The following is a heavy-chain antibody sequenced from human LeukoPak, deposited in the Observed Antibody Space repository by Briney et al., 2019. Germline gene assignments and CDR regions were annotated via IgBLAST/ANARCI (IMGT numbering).Heavy chain of an antibody. CDR3: ARSADFDY. CDR1: GFTFDDYA. CDR2: ISWNSGSI. V-gene: IGHV3-9*03. D-gene: IGHD2-15*01. J-gene: IGHJ4*02. Sequence: GGSLRLSCAASGFTFDDYAMHWVRQAPGKGLEWVSGISWNSGSIGYADSVKGRFTISRDNAKNSLYLQMNSLRAEDMALYYCARSADFDYWGQGTPVTVSS.